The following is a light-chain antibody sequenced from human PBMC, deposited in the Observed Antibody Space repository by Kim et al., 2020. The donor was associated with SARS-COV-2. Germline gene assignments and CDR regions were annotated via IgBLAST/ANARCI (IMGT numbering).Light chain of an antibody. CDR1: SSNIGSNA. Sequence: GQRGTIPGSGRSSNIGSNAINRYQQLPATAPELLIHSNNQRPSGVPDRFSVSKSGTSASLAISGLQSEDEADYYCAAWDDSLNGPVFGGGTQLTVL. CDR3: AAWDDSLNGPV. J-gene: IGLJ2*01. V-gene: IGLV1-44*01. CDR2: SNN.